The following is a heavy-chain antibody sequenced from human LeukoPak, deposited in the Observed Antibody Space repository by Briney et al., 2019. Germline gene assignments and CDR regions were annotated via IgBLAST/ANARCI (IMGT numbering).Heavy chain of an antibody. CDR3: ARGEEKATINALDS. Sequence: GGSLRLSCTASGFTFSNYDMHWVRQAPGKGLEWVSAITSGGSYIYYADSVKGRFTISRDNAESSLYLQMNSLRAEDTAVYFCARGEEKATINALDSWGQGTLVTVSS. D-gene: IGHD5-24*01. CDR2: ITSGGSYI. V-gene: IGHV3-21*01. J-gene: IGHJ4*02. CDR1: GFTFSNYD.